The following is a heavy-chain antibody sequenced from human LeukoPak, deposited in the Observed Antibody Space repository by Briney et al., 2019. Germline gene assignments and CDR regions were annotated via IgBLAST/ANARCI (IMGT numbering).Heavy chain of an antibody. V-gene: IGHV4-34*01. CDR2: INHSGST. CDR3: ARGRRYYYDSSGYSDAFDI. J-gene: IGHJ3*02. D-gene: IGHD3-22*01. Sequence: SETLSLTCAVYGGSFSGYYWSWIRQPPGKGLEWIGEINHSGSTNYNPSLKSRVTISVDTSENQFSLKLSSVTAADTAVYYCARGRRYYYDSSGYSDAFDIWGQGTMVTVSS. CDR1: GGSFSGYY.